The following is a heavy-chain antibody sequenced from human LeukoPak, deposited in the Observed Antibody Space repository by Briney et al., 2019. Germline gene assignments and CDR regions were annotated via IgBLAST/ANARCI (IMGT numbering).Heavy chain of an antibody. CDR1: GFTFSSYA. CDR3: AKDADTVPYYFDY. Sequence: GGSLRLSCAASGFTFSSYAMSSVRQAPGMGLEWVSGITAGGGSTYYADSVKGRFTISRDNSKSTLYLQMNSLRAEDTAVYYCAKDADTVPYYFDYWGQGTLVTVSS. V-gene: IGHV3-23*01. J-gene: IGHJ4*02. D-gene: IGHD4-17*01. CDR2: ITAGGGST.